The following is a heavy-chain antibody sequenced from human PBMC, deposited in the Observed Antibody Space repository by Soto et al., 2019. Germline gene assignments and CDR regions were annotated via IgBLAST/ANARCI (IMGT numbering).Heavy chain of an antibody. V-gene: IGHV3-7*03. CDR3: ARAQQWLVWYGIDV. CDR2: IKQDGSEK. J-gene: IGHJ6*02. D-gene: IGHD6-19*01. Sequence: GGSLRLSXAASGFPFSSYWMSWVRQAPGKGLEWVANIKQDGSEKYYVDSVKSRFTISRDNAKNSLYLQMNSLRAEDTAVYYCARAQQWLVWYGIDVWGQGTTDTVSS. CDR1: GFPFSSYW.